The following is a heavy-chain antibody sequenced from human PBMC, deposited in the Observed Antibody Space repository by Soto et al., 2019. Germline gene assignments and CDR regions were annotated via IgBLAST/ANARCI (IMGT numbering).Heavy chain of an antibody. CDR3: ARGNWNYYYGFDV. V-gene: IGHV3-30*03. CDR1: GFTFNNYG. Sequence: GGSLRLSCAASGFTFNNYGMHWVRPAPGKGLEWVAHILYDGSEQYYVDSVKGRFTISRDNANNSLYLQMNSLRAEDTAVYFCARGNWNYYYGFDVWGQGTTVTVSS. J-gene: IGHJ6*02. D-gene: IGHD1-20*01. CDR2: ILYDGSEQ.